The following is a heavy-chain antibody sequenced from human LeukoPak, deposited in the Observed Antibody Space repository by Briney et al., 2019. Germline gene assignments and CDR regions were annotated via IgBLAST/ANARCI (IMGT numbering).Heavy chain of an antibody. V-gene: IGHV4-39*07. Sequence: PSDTLSLACSVSCRSISTSSYGWAWIRQPPGKGLEWFGSIFYSGNTYYNPSLKSRITMSVDTAKNQFSLRLTSVTAADTAVYYCARDLTFRTLYGSGSYFEGWGQGTLVTVSS. J-gene: IGHJ4*02. CDR2: IFYSGNT. D-gene: IGHD3-10*01. CDR1: CRSISTSSYG. CDR3: ARDLTFRTLYGSGSYFEG.